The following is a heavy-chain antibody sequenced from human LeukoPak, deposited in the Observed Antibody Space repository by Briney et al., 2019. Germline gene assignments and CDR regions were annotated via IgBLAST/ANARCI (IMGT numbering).Heavy chain of an antibody. Sequence: SETLSLTCSVSGGSMSNYYWSWIRQPPGKGLEWIGYIYYSGNTHYNPSLKSRVTISVDTSKNQFSPNLRSVNAADTAMYYCARGGPRLYYYYMDVWGKGTTVTISS. CDR3: ARGGPRLYYYYMDV. CDR2: IYYSGNT. J-gene: IGHJ6*03. CDR1: GGSMSNYY. D-gene: IGHD3-22*01. V-gene: IGHV4-59*01.